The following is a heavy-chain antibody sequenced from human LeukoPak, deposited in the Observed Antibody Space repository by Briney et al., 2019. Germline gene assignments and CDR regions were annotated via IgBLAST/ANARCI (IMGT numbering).Heavy chain of an antibody. V-gene: IGHV3-30*02. CDR2: IRYDGSNK. Sequence: SGGSLRLSCAAFGFTFSSYGMHWVRQAPGKGLEWVAFIRYDGSNKYYADSVKGRFTISRDNSKNTLYLQMNSLRAEDTAVYYCAKRGSQTAYYYYMDVWGKGTTVTVSS. CDR3: AKRGSQTAYYYYMDV. D-gene: IGHD1-1*01. J-gene: IGHJ6*03. CDR1: GFTFSSYG.